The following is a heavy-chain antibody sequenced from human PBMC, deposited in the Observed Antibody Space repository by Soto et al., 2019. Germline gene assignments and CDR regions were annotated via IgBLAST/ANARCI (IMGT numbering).Heavy chain of an antibody. D-gene: IGHD3-10*01. Sequence: ASVKVSCKASGGTFSSYAIGWVRQAPGQGLEWMGGIIPIFGTANYAQKFQGRVTITADESTSTAYMELSSLRSEDTAVYYCASWGMVRDPPGMDVWGQGTTVTVSS. J-gene: IGHJ6*02. CDR1: GGTFSSYA. V-gene: IGHV1-69*13. CDR3: ASWGMVRDPPGMDV. CDR2: IIPIFGTA.